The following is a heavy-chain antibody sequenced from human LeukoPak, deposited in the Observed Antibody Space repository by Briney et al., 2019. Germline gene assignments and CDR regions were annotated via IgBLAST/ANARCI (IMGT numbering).Heavy chain of an antibody. J-gene: IGHJ4*02. CDR2: ISYDGSNK. V-gene: IGHV3-30*18. CDR1: GFTFSSYG. D-gene: IGHD2-2*01. Sequence: PGGSLRLSCTASGFTFSSYGMHWVRQAPGKGLEWVAVISYDGSNKYYADSVKGRFTTSRDNSKNTLYLQMNSLRAEDTAVYYCAKDHCSSTSCHFDYWGQGTLVTVSS. CDR3: AKDHCSSTSCHFDY.